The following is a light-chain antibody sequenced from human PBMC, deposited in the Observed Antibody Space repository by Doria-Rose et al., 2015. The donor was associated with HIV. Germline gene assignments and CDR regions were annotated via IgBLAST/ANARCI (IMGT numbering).Light chain of an antibody. Sequence: DIRLTQSPSSLSASVGDRVTITCRASQSTGSFLNRYQQKPGKAPKLLIYAASSLHNGVPSRFSGSGSGTDFTLTISSLQPEDFATYFCQQSYSTPLTFGGGTKVEIK. CDR1: QSTGSF. CDR2: AAS. J-gene: IGKJ4*01. V-gene: IGKV1-39*01. CDR3: QQSYSTPLT.